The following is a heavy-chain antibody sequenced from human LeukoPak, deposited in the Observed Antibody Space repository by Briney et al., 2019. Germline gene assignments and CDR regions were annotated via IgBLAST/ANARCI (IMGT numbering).Heavy chain of an antibody. CDR3: ARDLGVAARPGGFDY. CDR2: IYYSGST. D-gene: IGHD6-6*01. V-gene: IGHV4-31*11. CDR1: GGSFSGYY. J-gene: IGHJ4*02. Sequence: PSETLSLTCAVYGGSFSGYYWSWIRQHPGKGLERIGYIYYSGSTYYNPSLKSRVTISVDTSKNQFSLKLSSVTAADTAVYYCARDLGVAARPGGFDYWGQGTLVTVSS.